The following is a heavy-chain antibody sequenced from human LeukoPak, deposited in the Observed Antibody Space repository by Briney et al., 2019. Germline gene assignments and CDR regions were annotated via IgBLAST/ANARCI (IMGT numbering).Heavy chain of an antibody. CDR1: GYTFTSYA. Sequence: EASVKVSCKASGYTFTSYAMNWVRQAPGQGLEWMGWINPNSGDTNYAQKFQGRVTMTRDTSISTAYMELSRLRSDDTAVYYCALFHYGDPIFDYWGQGTLVTVSS. J-gene: IGHJ4*02. D-gene: IGHD4-17*01. CDR3: ALFHYGDPIFDY. V-gene: IGHV1-2*02. CDR2: INPNSGDT.